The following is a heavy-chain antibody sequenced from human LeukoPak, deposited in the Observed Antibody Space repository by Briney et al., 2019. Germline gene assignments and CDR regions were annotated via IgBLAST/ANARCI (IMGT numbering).Heavy chain of an antibody. CDR3: ARHGGRSIAARPSWFDP. D-gene: IGHD6-6*01. CDR2: IYYSGSA. V-gene: IGHV4-39*01. J-gene: IGHJ5*02. CDR1: GGSISSSSYY. Sequence: PSETLSLTCTVSGGSISSSSYYWGWIRQLPGKGLEWIGSIYYSGSAYYNPSLKSRVTISVDTSKNQFSLKLSSVTAADTAVYYCARHGGRSIAARPSWFDPWGQGTLVTVSS.